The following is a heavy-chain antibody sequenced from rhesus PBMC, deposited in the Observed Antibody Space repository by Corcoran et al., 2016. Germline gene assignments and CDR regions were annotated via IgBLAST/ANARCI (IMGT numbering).Heavy chain of an antibody. D-gene: IGHD3-34*01. V-gene: IGHV4-173*01. J-gene: IGHJ4*01. Sequence: QLQLQESGPGLVKPSVTLSLTCAVSGGSIRSNYWSWIRQPPGKGLGGIGRISGGGGSTDYNPSRKSRVTISTATSKNQFYLKLSSVTAADTAVDYWARGPLYWGDYSFDDGGQGVLVTVSS. CDR2: ISGGGGST. CDR3: ARGPLYWGDYSFDD. CDR1: GGSIRSNY.